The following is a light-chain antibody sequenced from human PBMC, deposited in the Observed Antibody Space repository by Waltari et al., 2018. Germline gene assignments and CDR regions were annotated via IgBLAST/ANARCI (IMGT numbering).Light chain of an antibody. CDR3: QHYVRLPVT. Sequence: EIVLTQSPGPLSFSPGQNTTLSCLASQSVGRSLAWYQPKRGQAPRLPIYGASTRAPRVPDRFSGSGSGTDFSLTISRLEPEDFAVYYCQHYVRLPVTFGQGTKVEI. CDR2: GAS. V-gene: IGKV3-20*01. CDR1: QSVGRS. J-gene: IGKJ1*01.